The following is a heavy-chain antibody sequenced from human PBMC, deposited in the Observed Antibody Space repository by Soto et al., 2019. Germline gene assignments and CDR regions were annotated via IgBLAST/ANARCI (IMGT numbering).Heavy chain of an antibody. J-gene: IGHJ6*02. CDR1: GFTFSSYA. CDR2: ISGSGGST. CDR3: AKDRESVVVPAVNMDV. V-gene: IGHV3-23*01. D-gene: IGHD2-2*01. Sequence: PGGSLRLSCAASGFTFSSYAMSWVRQAPGKGLEWVSAISGSGGSTYYADSVKGRFTISRDNSKNTLYPQMNSLRAEDTAVYYCAKDRESVVVPAVNMDVWGQGTTVTVSS.